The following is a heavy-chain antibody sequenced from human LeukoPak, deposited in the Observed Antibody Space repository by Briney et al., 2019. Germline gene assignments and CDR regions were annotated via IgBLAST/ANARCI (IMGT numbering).Heavy chain of an antibody. J-gene: IGHJ4*02. CDR3: AKDGKTYYYDSSAYYFDY. Sequence: GGSLRLSCAASGFTFSSYAMHWVRQAPGKGLEWVAVISYDGSNKYYADSVKGRFTISRDNSKNTLYLQMNSLRAEDTAVYYCAKDGKTYYYDSSAYYFDYWGQGTLVTVSS. CDR1: GFTFSSYA. V-gene: IGHV3-30*04. CDR2: ISYDGSNK. D-gene: IGHD3-22*01.